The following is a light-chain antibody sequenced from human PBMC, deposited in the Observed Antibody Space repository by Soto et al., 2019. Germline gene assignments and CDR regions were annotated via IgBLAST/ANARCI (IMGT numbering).Light chain of an antibody. CDR1: SSAVGAYNY. J-gene: IGLJ3*02. CDR3: SSYTSSSTWL. V-gene: IGLV2-14*03. CDR2: EVS. Sequence: QSALTQPASVSGSPGQSITISCTGTSSAVGAYNYVSWYQQHPGKAPKLMIYEVSNRPSGVSNRFSGSKSANTASLTISGLQAGDEADYYCSSYTSSSTWLFGGGTKLTVL.